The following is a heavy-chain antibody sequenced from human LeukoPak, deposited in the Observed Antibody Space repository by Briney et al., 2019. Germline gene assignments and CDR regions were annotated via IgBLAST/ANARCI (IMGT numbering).Heavy chain of an antibody. D-gene: IGHD1-20*01. CDR1: GFTFSSYG. CDR3: ARDLKGVTGTLDY. CDR2: IWYDGSNK. J-gene: IGHJ4*02. V-gene: IGHV3-33*01. Sequence: GGFLRLSCAASGFTFSSYGMHWVRQAPGKGLEWVAVIWYDGSNKYYADSVKGRFTISRDNSKNTLHLQMNSLRAEDTAVYYCARDLKGVTGTLDYWGQGTLVTVSS.